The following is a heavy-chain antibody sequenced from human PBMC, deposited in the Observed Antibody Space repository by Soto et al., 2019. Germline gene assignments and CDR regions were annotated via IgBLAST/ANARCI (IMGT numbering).Heavy chain of an antibody. J-gene: IGHJ3*02. D-gene: IGHD6-6*01. CDR2: ISGSGGST. V-gene: IGHV3-23*01. CDR1: GFTFSSYA. CDR3: AKGRRAARSAFDI. Sequence: EVQLLESGGGLVQPGGSLRLSCAASGFTFSSYAMSWVRQAPGKGLEWVSAISGSGGSTYYADSVKGLFTISRDNSKNTLYLQMNSLRAEDTAVYYCAKGRRAARSAFDIWGQGTMVTVSS.